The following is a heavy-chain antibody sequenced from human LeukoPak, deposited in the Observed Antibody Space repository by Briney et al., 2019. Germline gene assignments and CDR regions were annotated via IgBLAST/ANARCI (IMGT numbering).Heavy chain of an antibody. CDR1: GYTFTSYD. V-gene: IGHV1-8*01. D-gene: IGHD1-26*01. J-gene: IGHJ5*02. CDR2: MNPNSGNT. CDR3: ARGPSGSYSGGFDP. Sequence: ASVKVSCEASGYTFTSYDINWVRQATGQGLEWMGWMNPNSGNTGYAQKFQGRVTMTRNTSISTAYMELSSLRSEDTAVYYCARGPSGSYSGGFDPWGQGTLVTVSS.